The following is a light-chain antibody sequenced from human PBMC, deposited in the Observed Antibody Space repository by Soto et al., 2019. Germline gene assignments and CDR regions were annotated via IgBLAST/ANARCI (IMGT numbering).Light chain of an antibody. CDR3: ASRDDSLSGVV. CDR2: KNN. Sequence: QSVLTQPPSASGTPGQRITISCSGGSSNIGSNYVYWYQHLPGTAPKLLMYKNNQRPSGVPDRFSGPKSGTSASLAIDGLRSEDEADYYCASRDDSLSGVVFGGGTQLTVL. CDR1: SSNIGSNY. J-gene: IGLJ2*01. V-gene: IGLV1-47*01.